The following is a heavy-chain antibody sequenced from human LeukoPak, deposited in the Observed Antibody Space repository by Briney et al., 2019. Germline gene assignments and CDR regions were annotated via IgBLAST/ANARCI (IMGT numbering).Heavy chain of an antibody. J-gene: IGHJ4*02. CDR3: ARSLLWGAADY. CDR1: GYTFSISG. CDR2: ISGYNGNT. V-gene: IGHV1-18*01. Sequence: GASVKVSCKASGYTFSISGISWVRQAPGQGLEWMGWISGYNGNTNYGQKVQGRVTLTTDTSTSTAYMELRTLRSDDTALYYCARSLLWGAADYWGQGTLVTVSS. D-gene: IGHD3-10*01.